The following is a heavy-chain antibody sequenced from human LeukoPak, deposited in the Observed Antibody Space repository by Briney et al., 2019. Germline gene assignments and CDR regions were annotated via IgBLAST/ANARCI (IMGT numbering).Heavy chain of an antibody. Sequence: KTSETLSLTCTVSGGSISSYYWSWIRQPPGKGLEWIGYIYYSGSTNYNPSLKSRVTISVDTSKNQFSLKLSSVTAADTAVYYCARESGSGSYYRRYYYYMDVWGKGTTVTVSS. J-gene: IGHJ6*03. CDR3: ARESGSGSYYRRYYYYMDV. D-gene: IGHD3-10*01. V-gene: IGHV4-59*01. CDR2: IYYSGST. CDR1: GGSISSYY.